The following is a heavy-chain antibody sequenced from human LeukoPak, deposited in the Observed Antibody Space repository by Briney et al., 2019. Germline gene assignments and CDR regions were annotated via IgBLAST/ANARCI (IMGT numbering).Heavy chain of an antibody. CDR2: ILFDGNNK. D-gene: IGHD6-13*01. J-gene: IGHJ4*02. V-gene: IGHV3-30*18. CDR1: GFTFSTYG. CDR3: AKDAEHSSGWYPGN. Sequence: GRSLRLSCAASGFTFSTYGMHWVRQAPGKGLEWVAVILFDGNNKYYADSVRGRFTISRDNPKNTLYLQMNSLRDEDTAVYYCAKDAEHSSGWYPGNWGQGTLVIVSS.